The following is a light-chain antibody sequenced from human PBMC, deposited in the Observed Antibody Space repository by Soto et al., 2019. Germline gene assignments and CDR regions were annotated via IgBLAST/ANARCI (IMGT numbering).Light chain of an antibody. J-gene: IGKJ4*01. Sequence: EIVLTQSPATLSLSPGERATLSCRASQSVSFYLAWYQQKPGQAPRLLIYDASNRATGIPARFSGSGSGTDCTLTISSLEPEDFAVYYCQQRSNRPPVTFGGGTKVEIK. CDR1: QSVSFY. CDR2: DAS. V-gene: IGKV3-11*01. CDR3: QQRSNRPPVT.